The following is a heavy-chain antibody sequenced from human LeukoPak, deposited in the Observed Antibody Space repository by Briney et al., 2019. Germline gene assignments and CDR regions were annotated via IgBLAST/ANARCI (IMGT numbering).Heavy chain of an antibody. Sequence: SETLSLTCTVSGGSISSYYWSWIRQPAGKGLEWIGRIYTSGSTNYNPSLKSRVTMSVDTSKNQFSLKLSSVTAADTAVYYCARQGTPPSGYYYYYMDVWGKGTTVTVSS. V-gene: IGHV4-4*07. CDR3: ARQGTPPSGYYYYYMDV. CDR1: GGSISSYY. J-gene: IGHJ6*03. D-gene: IGHD3-10*01. CDR2: IYTSGST.